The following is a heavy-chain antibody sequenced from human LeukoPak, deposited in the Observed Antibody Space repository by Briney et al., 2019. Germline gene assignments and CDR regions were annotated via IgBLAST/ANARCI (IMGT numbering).Heavy chain of an antibody. CDR3: ARDIVGVRAAHRDYYYMDV. CDR1: GYTFTSYG. CDR2: ISAYNGNT. Sequence: ASVKVSCTASGYTFTSYGISWVRQAPGQGLEWMGWISAYNGNTNYAQKLQGRVTMTTDTSTSTAYMELRSLRSDDAAVDYCARDIVGVRAAHRDYYYMDVWGKRTTVTVSS. D-gene: IGHD2-2*01. J-gene: IGHJ6*03. V-gene: IGHV1-18*01.